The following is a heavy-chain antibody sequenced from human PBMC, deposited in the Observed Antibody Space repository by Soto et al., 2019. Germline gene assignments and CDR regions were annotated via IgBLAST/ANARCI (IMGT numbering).Heavy chain of an antibody. CDR2: ISYDGSNE. CDR3: ATNIRXYCSGGSCYSGGYYFDY. Sequence: GGSLRLSCSASGFTFSGYGMHWVRQSPGKGLEWVAVISYDGSNEYFADSVKGRFTISRDNSKNTLYLQTNSLRAEDTAVYYCATNIRXYCSGGSCYSGGYYFDYWGRGTLVTVSS. V-gene: IGHV3-30*03. J-gene: IGHJ4*02. D-gene: IGHD2-15*01. CDR1: GFTFSGYG.